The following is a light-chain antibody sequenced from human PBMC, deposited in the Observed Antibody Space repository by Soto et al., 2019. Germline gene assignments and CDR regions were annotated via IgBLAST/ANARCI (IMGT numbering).Light chain of an antibody. CDR2: TAS. CDR3: QQYHSWT. J-gene: IGKJ1*01. CDR1: RSISTW. V-gene: IGKV1-5*03. Sequence: DIQMTQSPSTLSASVGGRVSITCRASRSISTWLAWYRQKPGKAPKLLIYTASSLQSGVPSRFSGSGSGTEFTLTISSLQPDDFATYYCQQYHSWTFGQGTKVDIK.